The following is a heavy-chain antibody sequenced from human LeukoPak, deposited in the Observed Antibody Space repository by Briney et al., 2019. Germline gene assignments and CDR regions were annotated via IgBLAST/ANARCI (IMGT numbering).Heavy chain of an antibody. Sequence: GSSVKVSCKASGGTFSSYAISWVRQAPGQGLEWMGGIIPIFGTANYAQKFQGRVTITADESTSTAYMELSSLRSEDTAVYYCARDLDYSGSYSNAFDIWGQGTMVTVPS. V-gene: IGHV1-69*01. J-gene: IGHJ3*02. CDR2: IIPIFGTA. D-gene: IGHD1-26*01. CDR3: ARDLDYSGSYSNAFDI. CDR1: GGTFSSYA.